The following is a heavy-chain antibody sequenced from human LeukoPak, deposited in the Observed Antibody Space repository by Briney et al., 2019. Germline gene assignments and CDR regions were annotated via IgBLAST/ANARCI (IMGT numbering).Heavy chain of an antibody. D-gene: IGHD4-11*01. Sequence: GASVKVSCKASGGTFSSYAISWVRQAPGQGLEWMGGIIPIFGTANYAQKFQGRVTITADESTSTAYMELSSLRSEDTAVYYCARDPLNYSNYPSWGQGTLVTVSS. CDR2: IIPIFGTA. CDR1: GGTFSSYA. CDR3: ARDPLNYSNYPS. V-gene: IGHV1-69*13. J-gene: IGHJ5*02.